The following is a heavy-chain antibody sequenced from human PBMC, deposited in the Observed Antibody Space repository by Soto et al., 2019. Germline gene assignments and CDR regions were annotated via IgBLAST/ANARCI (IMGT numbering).Heavy chain of an antibody. CDR2: ISYDGSKK. Sequence: QVQLVESGGGVVQPGKSLRLSCAASGFTFSDYGMHWVRQAPGKGPEWLAVISYDGSKKFYADSVKGRFTISRDDSKNTVYLQMNSLRTEDTAIYHCAKDQNQWLAQYYFDYWGQGTLVTVSS. CDR3: AKDQNQWLAQYYFDY. D-gene: IGHD6-19*01. V-gene: IGHV3-30*18. CDR1: GFTFSDYG. J-gene: IGHJ4*02.